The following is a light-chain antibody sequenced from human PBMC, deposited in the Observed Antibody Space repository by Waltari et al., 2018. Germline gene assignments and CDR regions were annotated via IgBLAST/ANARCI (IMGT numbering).Light chain of an antibody. CDR3: QSWVGKVV. V-gene: IGLV3-1*01. J-gene: IGLJ2*01. CDR2: QDF. Sequence: YDLTQPPSASVSPGPTATIPCYGAHSGAQFVPWYQQRPGQSPFLVIYQDFKRPSGIPERFSGSNSGNTATLTISGAQAMDEADFYCQSWVGKVVFGGGTKLTV. CDR1: HSGAQF.